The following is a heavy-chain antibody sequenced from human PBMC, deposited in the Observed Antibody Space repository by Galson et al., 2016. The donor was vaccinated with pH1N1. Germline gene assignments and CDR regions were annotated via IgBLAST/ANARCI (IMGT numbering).Heavy chain of an antibody. CDR1: GFTFSSYS. CDR3: ARVNHYYYYGMDV. V-gene: IGHV3-48*01. Sequence: SLRLSCAASGFTFSSYSMNWVRQALGKGLEWVSYISSSSSTIYYADSVKGRFTIARDNAKNSRYLQMNNLRAEDKSVDYCARVNHYYYYGMDVWGQGTTVTGS. CDR2: ISSSSSTI. J-gene: IGHJ6*02.